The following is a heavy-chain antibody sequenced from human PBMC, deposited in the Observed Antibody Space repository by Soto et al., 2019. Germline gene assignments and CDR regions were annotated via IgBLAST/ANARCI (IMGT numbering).Heavy chain of an antibody. CDR1: RGSIRRYS. J-gene: IGHJ5*02. Sequence: SVQLCSEASRGSIRRYSIMWARHSQGQGPHSVGGIIPIFDTANYAQKFQGRVTITADKATSTAYMELSSLRSEDTAVYYCARVPSVYDILTVYYGGAVFDPWVQRT. V-gene: IGHV1-69*06. CDR3: ARVPSVYDILTVYYGGAVFDP. CDR2: IIPIFDTA. D-gene: IGHD3-9*01.